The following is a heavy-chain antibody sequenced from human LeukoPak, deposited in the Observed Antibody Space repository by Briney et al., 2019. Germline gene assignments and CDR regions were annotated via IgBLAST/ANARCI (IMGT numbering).Heavy chain of an antibody. D-gene: IGHD3-22*01. CDR1: GGSISSSNW. CDR3: ARDRNLYYYDSSGPLDY. Sequence: SGTLSLTCAVSGGSISSSNWWSWVRQPPGKGLEWIGSIYYSGSTYYNPSLKSRVTISVDTSKNQFSLKLSSVTAADTAVYYCARDRNLYYYDSSGPLDYWGQGTLVTVSS. CDR2: IYYSGST. V-gene: IGHV4-4*02. J-gene: IGHJ4*02.